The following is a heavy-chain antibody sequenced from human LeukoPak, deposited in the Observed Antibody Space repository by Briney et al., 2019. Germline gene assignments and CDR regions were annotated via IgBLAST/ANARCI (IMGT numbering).Heavy chain of an antibody. Sequence: SETLSLTCTVSGVSIGSHYWSWIRQSPGKGLEWIGCVYNSGTTVYNPSPTGRVTISVDTSKNQYSLNLRSVTAADVAVYYCARDAYWGQGILVTVSS. CDR2: VYNSGTT. J-gene: IGHJ4*02. CDR1: GVSIGSHY. V-gene: IGHV4-59*11. CDR3: ARDAY.